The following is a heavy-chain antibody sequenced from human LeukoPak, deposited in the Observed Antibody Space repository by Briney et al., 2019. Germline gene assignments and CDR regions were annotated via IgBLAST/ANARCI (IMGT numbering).Heavy chain of an antibody. J-gene: IGHJ4*02. D-gene: IGHD3-10*01. CDR1: GFTFSSYA. CDR3: AKDLAGSGSFDY. V-gene: IGHV3-23*01. Sequence: TGGSLRLSCAASGFTFSSYAMSWVRQAPGKGLEWVSAISGSGGSTYYADSVKGRFTISRDNSKNTLYLQMNSLRAEDTAVYYCAKDLAGSGSFDYWGQGTLVTVSS. CDR2: ISGSGGST.